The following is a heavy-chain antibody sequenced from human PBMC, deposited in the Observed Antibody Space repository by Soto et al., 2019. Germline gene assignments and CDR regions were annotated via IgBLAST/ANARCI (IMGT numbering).Heavy chain of an antibody. CDR1: GYDFTRTW. Sequence: GESLKISCKGSGYDFTRTWIGWVRQLPGKGLDWMGIIYPGDSDTRYSPSFQGQVTISADKSISTAYLQWSSLKASDTAMYYCATQYSREYYFDYWGQGTLVTVSS. CDR2: IYPGDSDT. V-gene: IGHV5-51*01. CDR3: ATQYSREYYFDY. J-gene: IGHJ4*02. D-gene: IGHD5-18*01.